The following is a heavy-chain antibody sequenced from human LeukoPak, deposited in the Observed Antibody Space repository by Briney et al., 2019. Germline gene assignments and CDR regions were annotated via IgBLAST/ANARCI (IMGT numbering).Heavy chain of an antibody. CDR3: ARVVDCSSTSCYTPSKWFDP. D-gene: IGHD2-2*02. J-gene: IGHJ5*02. Sequence: PSETLSLTCTVSGDSISNYYWNWIRQPPGKGLEWIGYIYYSGSTNYNPSLKSRVTISVDTSKNQSSLKLSSVTAADTAVYYCARVVDCSSTSCYTPSKWFDPWGQGTLVTVSS. CDR2: IYYSGST. CDR1: GDSISNYY. V-gene: IGHV4-59*01.